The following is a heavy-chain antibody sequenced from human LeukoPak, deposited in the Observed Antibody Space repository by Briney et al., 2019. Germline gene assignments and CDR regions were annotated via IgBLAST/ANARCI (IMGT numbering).Heavy chain of an antibody. CDR1: GYIFTSYA. CDR2: VNPNSGNT. J-gene: IGHJ6*04. V-gene: IGHV1-8*03. D-gene: IGHD3-3*01. Sequence: GASVKVSCKASGYIFTSYAMNWVRQAPGQGLEWMGWVNPNSGNTGYAQKFQGRVTITRNTSISTAYMELSSLRSEDTAVYYCARGRFLEWLSVWGKGTTVTVSS. CDR3: ARGRFLEWLSV.